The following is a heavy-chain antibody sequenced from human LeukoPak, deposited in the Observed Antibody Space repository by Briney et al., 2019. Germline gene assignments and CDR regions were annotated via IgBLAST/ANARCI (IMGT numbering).Heavy chain of an antibody. CDR3: ARVVVVVAAMGWFDP. D-gene: IGHD2-15*01. CDR2: INHSGST. J-gene: IGHJ5*02. V-gene: IGHV4-39*07. CDR1: GGSISSSSYY. Sequence: SETLSLTCTVSGGSISSSSYYWSWIRQPPGKGLEWIGEINHSGSTNYNPSLKSRVTISVDTSKNQFSLKLSSVTAADTAVYYCARVVVVVAAMGWFDPWGQGTLVTVSS.